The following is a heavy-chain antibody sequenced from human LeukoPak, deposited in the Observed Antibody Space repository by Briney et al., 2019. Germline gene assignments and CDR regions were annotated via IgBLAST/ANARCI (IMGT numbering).Heavy chain of an antibody. CDR1: GDSFSSKSAS. V-gene: IGHV6-1*01. Sequence: SQTLSLTCAISGDSFSSKSASWNWIRQSPSRGLEWLGRTYSRSKWFNDYAVSVKSRITINPDTSKNQFSLHLSSVTPDDTAVYYCARGTGSLDYWGQGTLVTVSS. CDR2: TYSRSKWFN. CDR3: ARGTGSLDY. J-gene: IGHJ4*02. D-gene: IGHD1-26*01.